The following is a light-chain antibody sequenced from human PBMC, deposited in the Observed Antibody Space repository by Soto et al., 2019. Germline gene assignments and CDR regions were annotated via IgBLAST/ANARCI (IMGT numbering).Light chain of an antibody. V-gene: IGLV1-44*01. CDR3: AAWDDRLNGGV. CDR2: GND. CDR1: SSNIGKNY. Sequence: QSVLTQPPSASGTPGQRVTISCSGGSSNIGKNYVYWYQQFPGTAPKVLIYGNDQRPSGVPDRFSGSKSGTSASLAISGLQSEDEADYYCAAWDDRLNGGVFGGGTKLTVL. J-gene: IGLJ3*02.